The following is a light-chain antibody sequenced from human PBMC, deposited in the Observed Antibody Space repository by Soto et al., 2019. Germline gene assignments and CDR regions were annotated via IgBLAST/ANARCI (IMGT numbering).Light chain of an antibody. CDR1: QSVSSN. CDR2: GAS. J-gene: IGKJ1*01. V-gene: IGKV3-15*01. Sequence: EIVMTQSPATLSVSPGERATLSCGASQSVSSNLAWYQQKPGQAPRLLIYGASTRATGIPARFSGSGSGTEFTLTISSLQPDDFATYYCQHYNSYSEAFGQGTKVDI. CDR3: QHYNSYSEA.